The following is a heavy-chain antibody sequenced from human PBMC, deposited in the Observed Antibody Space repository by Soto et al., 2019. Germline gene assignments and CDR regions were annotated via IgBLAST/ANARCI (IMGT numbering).Heavy chain of an antibody. CDR1: GYPITSHC. CDR2: LCYSGNT. J-gene: IGHJ5*01. D-gene: IGHD2-15*01. CDR3: ARVKGYCSGGSCQQNWFDP. V-gene: IGHV4-59*11. Sequence: SETLSLTCTVSGYPITSHCWSWIRQPPGRGLQWIGHLCYSGNTNYNPSLKSRVTISGDTSKNQFSLNLSSVTAADTAVYYCARVKGYCSGGSCQQNWFDPWGQGTLVTVSS.